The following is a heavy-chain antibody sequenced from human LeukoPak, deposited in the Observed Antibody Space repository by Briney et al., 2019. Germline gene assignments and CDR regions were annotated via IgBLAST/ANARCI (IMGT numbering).Heavy chain of an antibody. D-gene: IGHD3-10*01. Sequence: GGSLRLSCAASGFTFTNYDMHWVRQATGKGLEWVSSIGTAGDTYYLGSVKGRFTISRENAKSSLYLQMDSLRAGDTAVYYCARFGGTDGFFDIWGQGTMVTVSS. CDR1: GFTFTNYD. V-gene: IGHV3-13*04. CDR2: IGTAGDT. CDR3: ARFGGTDGFFDI. J-gene: IGHJ3*02.